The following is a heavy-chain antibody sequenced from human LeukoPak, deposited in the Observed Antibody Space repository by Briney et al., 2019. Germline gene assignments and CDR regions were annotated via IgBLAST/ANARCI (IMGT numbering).Heavy chain of an antibody. CDR3: ARVNPTNSGFYAY. J-gene: IGHJ4*02. V-gene: IGHV3-21*01. CDR1: GFTFSSYA. D-gene: IGHD3-22*01. Sequence: KPEGSLRLSCAASGFTFSSYAMSWVRQAPGKGLEWVSTISGSSSNTNYADSVQGRFTISRDNAKNSLYLQMNSLRAEDTAVYYCARVNPTNSGFYAYWGQGTLVTVSS. CDR2: ISGSSSNT.